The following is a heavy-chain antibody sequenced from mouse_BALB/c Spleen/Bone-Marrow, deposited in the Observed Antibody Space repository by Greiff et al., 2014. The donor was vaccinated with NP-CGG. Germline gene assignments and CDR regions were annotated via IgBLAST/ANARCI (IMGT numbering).Heavy chain of an antibody. D-gene: IGHD1-1*01. V-gene: IGHV1S34*01. CDR3: ARVGGRYYFDY. CDR1: GYSFTGYY. CDR2: ISCYNGAT. Sequence: LVKTGASVKISCKASGYSFTGYYMHWVKKSHGKSLEWIGYISCYNGATSYNQKFKGKATFTVDTSSSTAYMQFNSLTAEDSAVYYCARVGGRYYFDYWGQGTTLTASS. J-gene: IGHJ2*01.